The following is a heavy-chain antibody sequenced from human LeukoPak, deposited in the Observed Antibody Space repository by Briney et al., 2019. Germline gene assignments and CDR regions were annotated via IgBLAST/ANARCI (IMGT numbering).Heavy chain of an antibody. CDR2: ISRDGGSR. V-gene: IGHV3-43*01. J-gene: IGHJ4*02. Sequence: PGGSLRLSCAGSGFTFDDYTMHWVRQAPGKGLEWVSLISRDGGSRYYGDSVKGRFIISRDNSKNSLYLQMNSLRAEDTALYYCAKEDSSGWHGYFDYWGRGTLVTVSS. D-gene: IGHD6-19*01. CDR1: GFTFDDYT. CDR3: AKEDSSGWHGYFDY.